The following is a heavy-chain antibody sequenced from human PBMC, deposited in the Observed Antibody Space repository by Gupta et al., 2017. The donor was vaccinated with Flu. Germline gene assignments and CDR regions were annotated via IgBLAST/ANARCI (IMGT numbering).Heavy chain of an antibody. V-gene: IGHV3-9*01. CDR1: GFTFDDYA. J-gene: IGHJ4*02. Sequence: EVQLVESGGGLVQPGRSLRLSCAASGFTFDDYAMHWVRQAPGKGLEWVSGISWNSGSIGYADSVKGRFTISRDNAKNSLYLQMNSLRAEDTALYYCAKGSYYGSGSYLLFDYWGQGTLVTVSS. D-gene: IGHD3-10*01. CDR2: ISWNSGSI. CDR3: AKGSYYGSGSYLLFDY.